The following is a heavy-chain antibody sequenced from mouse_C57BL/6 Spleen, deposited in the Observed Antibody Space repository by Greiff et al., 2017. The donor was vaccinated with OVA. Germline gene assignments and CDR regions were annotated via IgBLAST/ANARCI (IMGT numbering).Heavy chain of an antibody. V-gene: IGHV14-4*01. Sequence: EVQLQQSGAELVRPGASVKLSCTASGFNIKDDYMHWVKQRPEQGLEWIGWIDPENGDTEYASKFQGKATITADTSSNTAYLQLSSLTSEDTAVYYCTTRMVTSYYWGQGTTLTVSS. CDR2: IDPENGDT. J-gene: IGHJ2*01. D-gene: IGHD2-2*01. CDR1: GFNIKDDY. CDR3: TTRMVTSYY.